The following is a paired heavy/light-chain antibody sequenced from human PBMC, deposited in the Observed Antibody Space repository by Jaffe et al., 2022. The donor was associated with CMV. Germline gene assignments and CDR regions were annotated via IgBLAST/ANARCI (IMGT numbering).Heavy chain of an antibody. CDR3: VTEAPFAKTTVTTFFPHDY. CDR2: ISSNGGST. J-gene: IGHJ4*02. V-gene: IGHV3-64D*06. CDR1: GFTFSSYA. D-gene: IGHD4-4*01. Sequence: EVQLVESGGGLVQPGGSLRLSCSASGFTFSSYAMHWVRQAPGKGLEYVSAISSNGGSTYYADSVKGRFTISRDNSKNTLYLQMSSLRAEDTAVYYCVTEAPFAKTTVTTFFPHDYWGQGTLVTVSS.
Light chain of an antibody. CDR3: MQGTHWPPWT. CDR1: QSLVHSDGNTY. V-gene: IGKV2-30*02. J-gene: IGKJ1*01. CDR2: KVS. Sequence: DVVMTQSPLSLPVTLGQPASISCRSSQSLVHSDGNTYLNWFQQRPGQSPRRLIYKVSNRDSGVPDRFSGSGSGTDFTLKISRVEAEDVGVYYCMQGTHWPPWTFGQGTKVEIK.